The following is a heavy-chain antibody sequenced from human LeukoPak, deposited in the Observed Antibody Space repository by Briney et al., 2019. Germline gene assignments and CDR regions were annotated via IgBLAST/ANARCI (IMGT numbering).Heavy chain of an antibody. CDR2: ISGSGGST. Sequence: GGSLRLSCAASGFTFSSYAMSWVRQAPGKGLERVSAISGSGGSTYYADSVKGRFTISRDNSKNTLYLQMNSLRAEDTAVYYCVKDLGRYCSSISCPQDNFDYWGQGTLVTVSS. J-gene: IGHJ4*02. D-gene: IGHD2-2*01. CDR3: VKDLGRYCSSISCPQDNFDY. V-gene: IGHV3-23*01. CDR1: GFTFSSYA.